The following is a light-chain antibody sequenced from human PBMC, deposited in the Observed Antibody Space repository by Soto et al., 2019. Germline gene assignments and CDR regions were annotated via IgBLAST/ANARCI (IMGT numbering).Light chain of an antibody. CDR2: GAS. CDR1: QSVSSSY. J-gene: IGKJ2*01. CDR3: QQFGSSLYT. V-gene: IGKV3-20*01. Sequence: EIVLTQSPGTLSLSPGERATLSCRTSQSVSSSYLAWYQQRPGQAPRLLIYGASSRATGIPDRFSGSGSGTDFTLTISGLEPEDFAVYYCQQFGSSLYTFGQGTKVDIK.